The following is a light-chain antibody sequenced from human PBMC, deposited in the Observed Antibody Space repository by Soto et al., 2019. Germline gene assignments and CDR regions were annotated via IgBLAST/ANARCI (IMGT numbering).Light chain of an antibody. Sequence: IQLTQSPSSLSASVGDRVLITCRASQVISSYLAWYQQKSGKGPKLLIYAASTSQSGVPSRFSGSVSGTDFTLTISSLQPEDFATYFCQQLNSFPLTFGGGTKVEIK. V-gene: IGKV1-9*01. J-gene: IGKJ4*01. CDR2: AAS. CDR3: QQLNSFPLT. CDR1: QVISSY.